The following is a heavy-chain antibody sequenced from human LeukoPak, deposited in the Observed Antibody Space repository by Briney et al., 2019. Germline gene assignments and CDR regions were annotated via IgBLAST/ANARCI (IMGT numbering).Heavy chain of an antibody. CDR3: AKATYGGNQRGAFDI. D-gene: IGHD4-23*01. CDR2: IQFDGSDK. V-gene: IGHV3-30*02. Sequence: GGSLRLSCAASRFTFSFYGMHWVRQAPGKGLEWSAFIQFDGSDKHYADSVKGRSTISRDNSKNTLYLQMNSLRAEDMALYYCAKATYGGNQRGAFDIWGQGTMVTVSS. J-gene: IGHJ3*02. CDR1: RFTFSFYG.